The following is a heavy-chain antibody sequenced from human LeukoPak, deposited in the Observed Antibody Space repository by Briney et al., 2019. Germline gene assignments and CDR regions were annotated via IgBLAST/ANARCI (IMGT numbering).Heavy chain of an antibody. J-gene: IGHJ4*02. V-gene: IGHV3-74*01. CDR2: INSDGSST. CDR3: ARVRYYDSSAKGYFDY. Sequence: PGGSLRLSCAASGFTFSSYEMNWVRHAPGKGLVWVSRINSDGSSTSYADSVKGRFTISRDNAKNTLYLQMNSLRAEDTAVYYCARVRYYDSSAKGYFDYWGQGTLVTVSS. CDR1: GFTFSSYE. D-gene: IGHD3-22*01.